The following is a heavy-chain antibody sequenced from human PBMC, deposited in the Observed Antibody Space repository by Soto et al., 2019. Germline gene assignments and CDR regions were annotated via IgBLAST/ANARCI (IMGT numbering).Heavy chain of an antibody. D-gene: IGHD3-22*01. J-gene: IGHJ6*02. CDR1: GFTFSSYA. V-gene: IGHV3-23*01. CDR2: ISGSGGST. CDR3: ARSMIVVVIHYYYGMDV. Sequence: GGSLRLSCAASGFTFSSYAMSWVRRAPGKGLEWVSAISGSGGSTYYADSVKGRFTISRGNAKNSLYLQMNSLRAEDTAVYYCARSMIVVVIHYYYGMDVWGQGTTVTVSS.